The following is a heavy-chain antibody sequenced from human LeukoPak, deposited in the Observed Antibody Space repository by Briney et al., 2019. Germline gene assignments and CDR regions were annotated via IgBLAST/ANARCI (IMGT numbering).Heavy chain of an antibody. CDR1: GFNFDNYA. CDR2: ISGSSSRT. Sequence: PGGSLRLSCVASGFNFDNYAMSWVRQTPGKGLEWVSAISGSSSRTYYADSVKGRFTISRDNSKNTLYLQLNSLRADDTAVYYCAKGGMMATTSHWGQGTLVTVSS. V-gene: IGHV3-23*01. CDR3: AKGGMMATTSH. D-gene: IGHD5-24*01. J-gene: IGHJ4*02.